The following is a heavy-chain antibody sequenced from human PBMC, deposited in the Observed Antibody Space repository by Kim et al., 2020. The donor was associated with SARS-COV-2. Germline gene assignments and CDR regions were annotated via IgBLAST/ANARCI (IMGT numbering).Heavy chain of an antibody. CDR3: ARHWPDCSSTSCYYPNDY. J-gene: IGHJ4*02. Sequence: GESLKISCKGSGYSFTSYWISWVRQMPGKGLEWMGRIDPSDSYTNYSPSFQGHVTISADKSISTAYLQWSSLKASDTAMYYCARHWPDCSSTSCYYPNDYWGQGTLVTVSS. D-gene: IGHD2-2*01. CDR1: GYSFTSYW. CDR2: IDPSDSYT. V-gene: IGHV5-10-1*01.